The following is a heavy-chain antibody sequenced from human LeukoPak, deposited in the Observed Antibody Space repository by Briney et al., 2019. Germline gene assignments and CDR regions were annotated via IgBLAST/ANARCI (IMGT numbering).Heavy chain of an antibody. D-gene: IGHD6-19*01. V-gene: IGHV1-2*02. CDR1: GYTFTGYY. CDR3: ARDRSRAVAGTGTVGY. J-gene: IGHJ4*02. CDR2: INPNSGGT. Sequence: ASVKVSCKASGYTFTGYYMHWVRQAPGQGLEWMGWINPNSGGTNYAQKFQGRVTMTRDTSISTAYMELSRLRSDDTAVYYCARDRSRAVAGTGTVGYWGQGTLVTVSS.